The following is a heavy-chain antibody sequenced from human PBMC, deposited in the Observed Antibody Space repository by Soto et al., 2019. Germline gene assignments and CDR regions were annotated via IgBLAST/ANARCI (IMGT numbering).Heavy chain of an antibody. Sequence: QVQLVQSGAEVKNPGASVKVSCKASGYTFTNYGFTWVRQAPGQGLEWMGWISANNGDTNYAQKFQGRVSMTTDTSTSTVYMEMRSLRSDDTAVYYCARVMVVASPGNWFDPWGQGTPVTVSS. J-gene: IGHJ5*02. CDR2: ISANNGDT. D-gene: IGHD2-15*01. CDR3: ARVMVVASPGNWFDP. V-gene: IGHV1-18*01. CDR1: GYTFTNYG.